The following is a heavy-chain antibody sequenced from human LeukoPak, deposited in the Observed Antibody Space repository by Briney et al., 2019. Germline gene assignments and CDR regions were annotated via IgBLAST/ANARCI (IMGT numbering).Heavy chain of an antibody. CDR1: GGSITRNY. D-gene: IGHD3-10*01. J-gene: IGHJ5*02. CDR3: ARRRGEFDP. V-gene: IGHV4-59*13. Sequence: PSETLSLTCTVSGGSITRNYWNWIRQPPGKGLEWIGNIYYSETTNYNPSLKSRVSISVDTSKNLLSLKLSSVTAADTAVYYCARRRGEFDPWGQGTLVTVSS. CDR2: IYYSETT.